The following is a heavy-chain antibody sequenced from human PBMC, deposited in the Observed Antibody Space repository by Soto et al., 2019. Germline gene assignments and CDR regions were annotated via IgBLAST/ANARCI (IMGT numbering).Heavy chain of an antibody. V-gene: IGHV4-39*01. CDR1: GGSITISSSY. Sequence: SETLSLTCTVSGGSITISSSYWGWIRQPPGKGLEWIGSIFHHGNTYYNPSLKGRVTISADTSKNQFSLKLSSVTAADTAVYYCSRDDGFDFWGPGTMVTVSS. J-gene: IGHJ3*01. CDR2: IFHHGNT. CDR3: SRDDGFDF.